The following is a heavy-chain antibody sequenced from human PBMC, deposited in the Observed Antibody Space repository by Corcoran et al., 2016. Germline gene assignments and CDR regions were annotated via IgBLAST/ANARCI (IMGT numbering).Heavy chain of an antibody. CDR2: IIPIFGTA. D-gene: IGHD3-22*01. CDR1: GGTFSSYA. Sequence: QVQLVQSGAEVKKPGYSVKVSCKASGGTFSSYAISWVRQAPGQGLEWMGGIIPIFGTANYAQKFQGRVTITADESTSTAYMELSSLRSEDTALYCWAFLAPDSSGYPYCDYWGQGTLVTVSS. J-gene: IGHJ4*02. CDR3: AFLAPDSSGYPYCDY. V-gene: IGHV1-69*01.